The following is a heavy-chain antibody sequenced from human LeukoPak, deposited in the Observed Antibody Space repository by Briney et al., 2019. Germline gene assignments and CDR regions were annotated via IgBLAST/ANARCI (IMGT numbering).Heavy chain of an antibody. D-gene: IGHD2-2*01. CDR3: ARILGYCSSTSCRGGAFDI. CDR2: ISAYNGNT. CDR1: GYTLTSYA. Sequence: ASVKVSCKASGYTLTSYAMNWVRQAPGQGLEWMGWISAYNGNTNYAQKLQGRVTMTTDTSTSTAYMELRSLRSDDTAVYYCARILGYCSSTSCRGGAFDIWGQGTMVTVSS. V-gene: IGHV1-18*01. J-gene: IGHJ3*02.